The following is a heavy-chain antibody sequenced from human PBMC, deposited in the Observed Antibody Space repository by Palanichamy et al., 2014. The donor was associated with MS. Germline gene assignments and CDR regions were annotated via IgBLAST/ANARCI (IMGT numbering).Heavy chain of an antibody. D-gene: IGHD4-11*01. CDR3: AHLTTVTPGFDP. V-gene: IGHV2-5*02. Sequence: QITXKESGPTLVKPTQTLTLTCTFSGFSLSTSGVGVGWIRQPPGKALEWLALIYWDDDKRYSPSLKSRLTITKDASKNQVVLTMTNMDPVDTATYYCAHLTTVTPGFDPWGQGTLVTVSS. J-gene: IGHJ5*02. CDR2: IYWDDDK. CDR1: GFSLSTSGVG.